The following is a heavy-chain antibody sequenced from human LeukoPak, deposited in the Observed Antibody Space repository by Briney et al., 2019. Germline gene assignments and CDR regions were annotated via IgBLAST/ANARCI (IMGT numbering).Heavy chain of an antibody. D-gene: IGHD2-15*01. J-gene: IGHJ6*02. CDR2: ISSSGSTI. CDR1: GFIFSSYS. Sequence: GGSLRLSCVASGFIFSSYSMNWVRQAPGKGLEWVSYISSSGSTIYYADSVKGRFTISRDNAKNSLYLQMNSLRAEDTAVYYCARDLWYCSGATCFHLYYGMDVWGQGTTVTVSS. CDR3: ARDLWYCSGATCFHLYYGMDV. V-gene: IGHV3-48*04.